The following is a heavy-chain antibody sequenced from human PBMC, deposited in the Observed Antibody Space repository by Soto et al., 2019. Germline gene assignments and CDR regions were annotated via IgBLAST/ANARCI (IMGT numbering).Heavy chain of an antibody. CDR3: VSKGDDFWSRDFDY. CDR1: GFTFSSYS. D-gene: IGHD3-3*01. V-gene: IGHV3-21*01. J-gene: IGHJ4*02. CDR2: ISSTSRFI. Sequence: EVHLVESGGGLVKPGGSLRLSCAASGFTFSSYSMNWVRQAPGKGLEWVSSISSTSRFIYYADSVKGRFTSSRDNAKNALYLKMNSLRAEDTAVYYCVSKGDDFWSRDFDYWGQGTLVTVSS.